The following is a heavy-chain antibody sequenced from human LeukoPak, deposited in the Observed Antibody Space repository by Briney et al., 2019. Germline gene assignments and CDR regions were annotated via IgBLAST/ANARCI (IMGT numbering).Heavy chain of an antibody. V-gene: IGHV3-23*01. CDR2: ISGSGGST. CDR1: GFTFSSYA. J-gene: IGHJ4*02. CDR3: AKDPQGTYYYDSSGYYFDY. D-gene: IGHD3-22*01. Sequence: GGSLRLSCAASGFTFSSYAMSWVRQAPGKGLEWFSAISGSGGSTYYADSVKGRFTISRDNSKNTLYLQMNSLRAEDTAVYYCAKDPQGTYYYDSSGYYFDYWGQGTLVTVSS.